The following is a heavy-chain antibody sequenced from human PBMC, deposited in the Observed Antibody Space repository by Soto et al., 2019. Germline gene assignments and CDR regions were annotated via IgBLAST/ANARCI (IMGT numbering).Heavy chain of an antibody. CDR2: ISGSGGST. CDR1: GFTFSSYA. Sequence: GGSLRLSCAASGFTFSSYAMSWVRQAPGKGLEWVSAISGSGGSTYYADSVKGRFTISRDNSKNTLYLQMNSLRAEDTAVYYCAKDSFMTYSGSYNAYWGQGTLVTVSS. D-gene: IGHD1-26*01. J-gene: IGHJ4*02. V-gene: IGHV3-23*01. CDR3: AKDSFMTYSGSYNAY.